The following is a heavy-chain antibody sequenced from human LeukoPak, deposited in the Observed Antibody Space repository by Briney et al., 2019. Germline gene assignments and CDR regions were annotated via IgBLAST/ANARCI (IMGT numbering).Heavy chain of an antibody. CDR1: GGTFSSYA. V-gene: IGHV1-69*13. CDR2: IIPIFGTA. CDR3: ARENWNDLRIDY. D-gene: IGHD1-1*01. Sequence: ASVKVSCKASGGTFSSYALSWVRQAPGQGLEWMGGIIPIFGTANYAQKFQGRVTITADESTSTAYMELSSLRSEDTAVYYCARENWNDLRIDYWGQGTLVTVSS. J-gene: IGHJ4*02.